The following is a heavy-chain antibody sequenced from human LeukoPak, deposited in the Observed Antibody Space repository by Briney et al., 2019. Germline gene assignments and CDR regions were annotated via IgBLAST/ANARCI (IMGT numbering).Heavy chain of an antibody. D-gene: IGHD3-10*01. CDR1: GFTFSNYW. CDR3: VKVAKYYYGSETYYFFEH. CDR2: IKQDGSEK. J-gene: IGHJ4*02. Sequence: GSLRLSCAASGFTFSNYWMTWFRQTPGKGLEWVGNIKQDGSEKYYVDSVKGRFTISRDNAKNSLDLQMNSLRVEDTGIYYCVKVAKYYYGSETYYFFEHWGQGTPVTASS. V-gene: IGHV3-7*01.